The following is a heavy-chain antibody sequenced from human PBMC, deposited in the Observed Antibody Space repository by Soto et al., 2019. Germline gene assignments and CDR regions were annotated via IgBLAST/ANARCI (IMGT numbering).Heavy chain of an antibody. J-gene: IGHJ5*02. V-gene: IGHV4-4*07. CDR1: GGSISSYY. D-gene: IGHD1-7*01. CDR2: LNNYGNT. Sequence: SETLSLTFTVSGGSISSYYWIWIRQPPGKGLEWIGCLNNYGNTYYNPSLKSRVTVSVDTSRNQFFLTPRSVTAADSAVYHCGRESGETWDYEASWGQGTPVTVSS. CDR3: GRESGETWDYEAS.